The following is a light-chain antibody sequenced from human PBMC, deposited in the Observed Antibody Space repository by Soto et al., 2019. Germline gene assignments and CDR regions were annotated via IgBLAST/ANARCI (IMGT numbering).Light chain of an antibody. CDR2: EGS. Sequence: QSALPQPASVSGSPGQSITISCTGTSSDVGSYNLVSWYQQHPGKAPKLMIYEGSKRPSGVSNRFSGSKSGNTASLTVSGLQSEDEADYYCCSFAGSVVVFGGGTKVTVL. J-gene: IGLJ2*01. CDR3: CSFAGSVVV. CDR1: SSDVGSYNL. V-gene: IGLV2-23*01.